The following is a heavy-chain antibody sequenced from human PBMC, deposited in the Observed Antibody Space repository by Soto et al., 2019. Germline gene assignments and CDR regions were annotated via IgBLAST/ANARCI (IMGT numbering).Heavy chain of an antibody. CDR1: GFNFDDYA. D-gene: IGHD3-10*02. CDR2: ISWNGGSV. CDR3: VKDITPRNYVAHY. J-gene: IGHJ4*02. Sequence: PGGSLRLSCAASGFNFDDYAMHWVRQAPGKGLEWVSGISWNGGSVDYADSVKGRFTISRDNAKNSLYLQMNSLRAEDTALYYCVKDITPRNYVAHYWGPGTLLNVSS. V-gene: IGHV3-9*01.